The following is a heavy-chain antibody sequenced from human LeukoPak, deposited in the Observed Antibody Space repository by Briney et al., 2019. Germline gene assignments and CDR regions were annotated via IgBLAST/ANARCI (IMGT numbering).Heavy chain of an antibody. CDR3: AKVAMYYYGSETYFDD. D-gene: IGHD3-10*01. V-gene: IGHV4-4*07. CDR2: IKTSGST. J-gene: IGHJ4*02. Sequence: SETLSLTCRVSGASISTYYWSWIRQPVGKGLEWIGQIKTSGSTHYNSSLESRVTMSVDTSKKEFSLKLTSVTAADTAVYYCAKVAMYYYGSETYFDDWGQGTLVTVSS. CDR1: GASISTYY.